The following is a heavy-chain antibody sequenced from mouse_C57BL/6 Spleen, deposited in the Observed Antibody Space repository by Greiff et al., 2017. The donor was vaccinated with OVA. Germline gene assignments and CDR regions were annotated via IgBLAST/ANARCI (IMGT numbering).Heavy chain of an antibody. D-gene: IGHD2-13*01. J-gene: IGHJ4*01. CDR2: ISYDGSN. Sequence: DVQLQESGPGLVKPSQSLSLTCSVTGYSITSGYYWNWIRQFPGNKLEWMGYISYDGSNNYNPSLKNRISITRDTSKNQFFLKLNSVTTEDTATYYCARGVTGPYYYAMDYWGQGTSVTVSS. CDR3: ARGVTGPYYYAMDY. CDR1: GYSITSGYY. V-gene: IGHV3-6*01.